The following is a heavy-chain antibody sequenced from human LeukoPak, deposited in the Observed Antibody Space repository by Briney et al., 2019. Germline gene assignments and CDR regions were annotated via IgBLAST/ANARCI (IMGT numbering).Heavy chain of an antibody. CDR1: GFTFSSYG. J-gene: IGHJ4*02. Sequence: GGSLRLSCAASGFTFSSYGIHWVRQAPGKGLEWVAVVWYDGKNKFYGDSVKGRFSISRDNAKNTLYLQMNSLRVEDTAVYYCARGRPHGNDYWGQGTLVTVSS. CDR2: VWYDGKNK. D-gene: IGHD4-23*01. V-gene: IGHV3-33*01. CDR3: ARGRPHGNDY.